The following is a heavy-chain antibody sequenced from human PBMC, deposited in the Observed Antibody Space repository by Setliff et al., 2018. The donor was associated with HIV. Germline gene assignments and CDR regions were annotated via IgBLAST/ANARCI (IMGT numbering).Heavy chain of an antibody. J-gene: IGHJ6*03. D-gene: IGHD3-3*01. CDR1: GYTFTSYA. CDR2: ITVGDGNT. CDR3: ARVVYDFWSGYYGPYYYYMDV. Sequence: ASVKVSCKASGYTFTSYAIHWVRQAPGQRLEWMGWITVGDGNTKYSQKFQGRVTITRDTSASTAYMELSSLRSEDTAVYYCARVVYDFWSGYYGPYYYYMDVWGKGTTVTVSS. V-gene: IGHV1-3*01.